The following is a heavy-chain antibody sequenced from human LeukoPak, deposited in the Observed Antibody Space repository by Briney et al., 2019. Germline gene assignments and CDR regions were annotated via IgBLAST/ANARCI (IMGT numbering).Heavy chain of an antibody. CDR1: GFTFSSYA. CDR2: ISGGGGST. V-gene: IGHV3-23*01. D-gene: IGHD2-21*02. J-gene: IGHJ4*02. Sequence: PGGSLRLSCAASGFTFSSYAMNWVRQAPGKGLEWVSAISGGGGSTYYADSVKGWFTISRDHSKNTLYLQMNSLRAEDAAVYYCAKTCGGDCYSTFDYWGQGTLVTVSS. CDR3: AKTCGGDCYSTFDY.